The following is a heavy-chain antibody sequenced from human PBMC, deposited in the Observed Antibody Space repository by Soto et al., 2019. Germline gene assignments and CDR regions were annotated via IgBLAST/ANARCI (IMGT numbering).Heavy chain of an antibody. CDR2: ISYDGSNK. J-gene: IGHJ6*02. D-gene: IGHD6-13*01. CDR1: GFTFSSYA. CDR3: ARAGAAAGTKIYYYYGMDV. Sequence: GSLRLSCAASGFTFSSYAMHWVRQAPGKGLEWVAVISYDGSNKYYADSVKGRFTISRDNSKNTLYLQMNSLRAEDTAVYYCARAGAAAGTKIYYYYGMDVWGQGTTVTVSS. V-gene: IGHV3-30-3*01.